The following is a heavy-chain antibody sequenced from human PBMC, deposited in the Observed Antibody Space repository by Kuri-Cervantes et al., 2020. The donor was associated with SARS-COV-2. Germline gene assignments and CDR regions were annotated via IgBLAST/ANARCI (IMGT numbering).Heavy chain of an antibody. CDR2: IKQDGSEK. CDR3: AKDSGYCNNGACYLWFDP. J-gene: IGHJ5*02. CDR1: GFTFRSYW. Sequence: GESLKISCAVSGFTFRSYWMSWVRQAPGKGLEWVANIKQDGSEKYYVDSVKGRFTISRDNAKNSLYLQMNSLRAEDTAVYYCAKDSGYCNNGACYLWFDPWGQGTLVTVSS. V-gene: IGHV3-7*03. D-gene: IGHD2-8*01.